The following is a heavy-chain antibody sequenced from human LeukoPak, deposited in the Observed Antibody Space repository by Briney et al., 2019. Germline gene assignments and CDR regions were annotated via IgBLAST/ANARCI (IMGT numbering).Heavy chain of an antibody. CDR2: IIPIFGTA. D-gene: IGHD2-2*01. V-gene: IGHV1-69*05. CDR1: GGTFSSYA. CDR3: ASHCSSTSCYGTGGFDP. Sequence: SVKVSRKASGGTFSSYAISWVRQAPGQGLEWMGGIIPIFGTANYAQKFQGRVTITTDESTSTAYMELSSLRSEDTAVYYCASHCSSTSCYGTGGFDPWGQGTLVTVSS. J-gene: IGHJ5*02.